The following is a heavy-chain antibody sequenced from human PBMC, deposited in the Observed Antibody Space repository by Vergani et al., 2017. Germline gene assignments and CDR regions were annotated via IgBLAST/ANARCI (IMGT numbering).Heavy chain of an antibody. CDR2: IKSKTDGGTT. D-gene: IGHD5-12*01. CDR3: ARDRGRVATMLDY. V-gene: IGHV3-15*01. Sequence: EVQLVESGGGLVKPGGSLRLSCAASGFTFSNAWMSWVRQAPGKGLEWVGRIKSKTDGGTTDYAAPVKGRFTISRDNSKNTLYLQMNSLRAEDTAVYYCARDRGRVATMLDYWGQGTLVTVSS. CDR1: GFTFSNAW. J-gene: IGHJ4*02.